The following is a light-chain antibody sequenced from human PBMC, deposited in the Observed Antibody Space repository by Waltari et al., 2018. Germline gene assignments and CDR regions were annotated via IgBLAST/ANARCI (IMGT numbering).Light chain of an antibody. CDR2: GAS. CDR3: QHYLRLPVT. V-gene: IGKV3-20*01. J-gene: IGKJ1*01. CDR1: QSVSRA. Sequence: DIVLTQSPGTLSLSLGERATVSCRASQSVSRALAWYQQKPGQAPRLLIYGASTRATDIPDRFSGSGSWTDFSLTISRLEPDDFAVYYCQHYLRLPVTFGQGTTVEI.